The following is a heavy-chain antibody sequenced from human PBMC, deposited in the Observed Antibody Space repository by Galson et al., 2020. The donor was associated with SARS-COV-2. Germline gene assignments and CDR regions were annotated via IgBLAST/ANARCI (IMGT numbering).Heavy chain of an antibody. CDR2: VLNSGTT. CDR1: GGSIRSSNYY. CDR3: ARAATSSGWYNWFDP. J-gene: IGHJ5*02. D-gene: IGHD6-19*01. V-gene: IGHV4-39*07. Sequence: SETLSLTCTVSGGSIRSSNYYWGWISQTTGKGLEWIGSVLNSGTTNYSPSLQSRVTISVDKSKNQFSLNLNSVTAADTAMYYRARAATSSGWYNWFDPWGQGTLVTVSS.